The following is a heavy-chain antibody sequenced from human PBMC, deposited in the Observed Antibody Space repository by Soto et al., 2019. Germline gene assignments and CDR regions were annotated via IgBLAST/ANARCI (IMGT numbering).Heavy chain of an antibody. V-gene: IGHV1-18*04. Sequence: QVQLVQSGAEVKKPGASMKVSCKASGYTFTTYGISWVRQAPGQGLEWMGWISAYNGNTNYAKKFEGRVTMTTDTATTTVYMAVRSLRSGDTAVYYCARVRLGELSFDFWGQGTVVIVSS. CDR2: ISAYNGNT. CDR3: ARVRLGELSFDF. D-gene: IGHD3-16*02. J-gene: IGHJ4*02. CDR1: GYTFTTYG.